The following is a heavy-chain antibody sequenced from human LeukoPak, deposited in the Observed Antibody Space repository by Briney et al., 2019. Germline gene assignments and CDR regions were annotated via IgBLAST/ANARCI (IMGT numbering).Heavy chain of an antibody. CDR1: GGSISNYY. D-gene: IGHD3-3*01. CDR3: ARGTYYDFWSGTRETAFDI. Sequence: PSETLSLTCTVSGGSISNYYWTWIRQSPGKGLEWIATIYYGGNTRYNPFHKSRVTMSVSTSKKQFSLKLSSVTAADTAVYYCARGTYYDFWSGTRETAFDIWGQGTMVTVPS. J-gene: IGHJ3*02. V-gene: IGHV4-59*12. CDR2: IYYGGNT.